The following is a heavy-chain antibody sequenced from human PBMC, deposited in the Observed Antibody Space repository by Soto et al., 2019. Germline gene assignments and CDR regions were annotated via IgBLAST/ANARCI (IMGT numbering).Heavy chain of an antibody. CDR1: EGYCSDYY. CDR3: ARHSPLGSGSYPFDY. V-gene: IGHV4-34*01. D-gene: IGHD3-10*01. CDR2: INHSGST. Sequence: SETLCLTWAVDEGYCSDYYWSWIRQPPGKGLEWVGYINHSGSTNYNPSLESRVTISVDTSKNQFSLKLSSVTAADTAMYYCARHSPLGSGSYPFDYWGQGTLVTVS. J-gene: IGHJ4*02.